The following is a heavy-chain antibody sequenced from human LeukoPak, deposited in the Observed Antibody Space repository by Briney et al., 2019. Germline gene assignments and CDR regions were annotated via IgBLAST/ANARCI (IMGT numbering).Heavy chain of an antibody. D-gene: IGHD2-2*01. CDR1: GFTVSSNY. J-gene: IGHJ6*03. V-gene: IGHV3-53*01. CDR3: ATASRGSSTSDYYYYYMDV. Sequence: GGSLRLSCAASGFTVSSNYMSWVRQAPGKGLEWVSVVYSGGSTYYADSVKGRFTISRDNSKNTLYLQMNSLRAEDTAVYYCATASRGSSTSDYYYYYMDVWGKGTTVTVSS. CDR2: VYSGGST.